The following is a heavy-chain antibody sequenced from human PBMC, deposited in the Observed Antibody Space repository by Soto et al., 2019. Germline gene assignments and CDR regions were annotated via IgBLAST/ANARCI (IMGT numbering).Heavy chain of an antibody. D-gene: IGHD7-27*01. CDR2: ISYDGTNK. CDR3: ARDPNTSGGQHWAFNYFDS. CDR1: GFSFSISP. Sequence: GGSLRLSCAASGFSFSISPMHWVRQAPGKGPEWVALISYDGTNKFYADSVKGRFTISRDNSKSTLYLQVDSLRPEDAAVYYCARDPNTSGGQHWAFNYFDSWGQGTMVTVYS. V-gene: IGHV3-30-3*01. J-gene: IGHJ4*02.